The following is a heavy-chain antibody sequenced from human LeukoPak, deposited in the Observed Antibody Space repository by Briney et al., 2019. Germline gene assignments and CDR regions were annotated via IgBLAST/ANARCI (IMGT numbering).Heavy chain of an antibody. J-gene: IGHJ5*02. Sequence: GESLKISCKGSGYSFTNYWIGWVRQMPGKGPEWMGIIYPGDSDTRYSPSFQGQVTISADKSISTAYLQWSSLKASDTAMYYCARHLRLWQNWFDPWGQGTLVTVSS. V-gene: IGHV5-51*01. CDR3: ARHLRLWQNWFDP. CDR1: GYSFTNYW. CDR2: IYPGDSDT. D-gene: IGHD5-18*01.